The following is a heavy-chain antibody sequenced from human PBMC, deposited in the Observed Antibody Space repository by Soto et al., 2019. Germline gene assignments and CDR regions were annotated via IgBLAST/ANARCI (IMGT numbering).Heavy chain of an antibody. Sequence: PGGSLRLSCAASGFTFSSYGMHWVRQAPGKGLEWVAVIWYDGSNKYYADSVKGRFTISRDNSKNTLYLQMNSLRAEDTAVYYCARGFRLVATIWAVVGDYFDYWGQGTLVTVSS. J-gene: IGHJ4*02. CDR3: ARGFRLVATIWAVVGDYFDY. V-gene: IGHV3-33*01. CDR1: GFTFSSYG. D-gene: IGHD5-12*01. CDR2: IWYDGSNK.